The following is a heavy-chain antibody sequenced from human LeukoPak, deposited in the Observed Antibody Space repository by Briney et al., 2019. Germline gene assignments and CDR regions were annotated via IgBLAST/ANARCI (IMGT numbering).Heavy chain of an antibody. CDR3: ARSGVVAANYSYYYYMGV. V-gene: IGHV3-23*01. J-gene: IGHJ6*03. Sequence: GGSLRLSCAVSVFTFRIYAMIWVRQAPGKGLEWVSAISGSGGSTYYADSVKGRFTISRDNSKNTPYLQMNSLRAEDTAVYYCARSGVVAANYSYYYYMGVWGKGTTVTVSS. CDR1: VFTFRIYA. D-gene: IGHD2-15*01. CDR2: ISGSGGST.